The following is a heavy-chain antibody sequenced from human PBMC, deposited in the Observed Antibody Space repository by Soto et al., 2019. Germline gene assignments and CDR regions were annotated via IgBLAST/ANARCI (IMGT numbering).Heavy chain of an antibody. CDR2: IQQDGTEK. D-gene: IGHD4-17*01. J-gene: IGHJ6*02. CDR3: ARGRVLRTTSTYYYYGMDV. CDR1: GFTFRSYW. Sequence: GGSLRLSCAASGFTFRSYWMTWVRQPPGKGLEWVANIQQDGTEKNYVDSVKGRITISRDNAKNSLFLQMNSLRAEDTAVYYCARGRVLRTTSTYYYYGMDVWGQGTTVTVSS. V-gene: IGHV3-7*01.